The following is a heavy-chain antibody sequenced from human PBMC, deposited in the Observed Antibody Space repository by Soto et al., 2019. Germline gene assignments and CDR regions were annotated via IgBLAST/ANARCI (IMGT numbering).Heavy chain of an antibody. J-gene: IGHJ4*02. CDR3: ARGGARWTGYFDS. CDR2: IYYSGSS. V-gene: IGHV4-30-4*08. CDR1: GGSISVDYY. Sequence: SETLSLTCSVSGGSISVDYYWIWIRQSPEKGLEWIGYIYYSGSSYPNPALQSRLSMSLDTSKNQFSLKLRSVTAADTAVYYCARGGARWTGYFDSWGQGAGVTVS. D-gene: IGHD4-17*01.